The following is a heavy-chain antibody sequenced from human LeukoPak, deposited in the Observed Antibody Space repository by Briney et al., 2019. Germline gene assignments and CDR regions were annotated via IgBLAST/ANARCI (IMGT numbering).Heavy chain of an antibody. V-gene: IGHV4-30-4*01. CDR1: GASISSGDYY. CDR3: ARERGLVRDFDY. J-gene: IGHJ4*02. Sequence: SQTLSLTCTVSGASISSGDYYWSWIRQPPGKGLEWIGYIYYSGSTYYNPSLRSRVTISVDTSKNQFSLKLSSVTAADTAVYYCARERGLVRDFDYWGQGTLFTVSS. CDR2: IYYSGST. D-gene: IGHD3-10*01.